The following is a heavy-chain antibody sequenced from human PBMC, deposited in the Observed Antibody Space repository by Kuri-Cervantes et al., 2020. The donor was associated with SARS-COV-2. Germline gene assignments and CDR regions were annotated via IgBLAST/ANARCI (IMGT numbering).Heavy chain of an antibody. CDR1: GFTFSDYY. CDR3: ARDRSGTYCIDY. Sequence: GESLKISCAASGFTFSDYYMSWIRQAPGKGLEWVAFISYDGSDKSYADSVKGRFTISRDNSKNTVYLQMNSLRAEDTAVFHCARDRSGTYCIDYWGQGTLVTVSS. J-gene: IGHJ4*02. D-gene: IGHD1-26*01. V-gene: IGHV3-30*03. CDR2: ISYDGSDK.